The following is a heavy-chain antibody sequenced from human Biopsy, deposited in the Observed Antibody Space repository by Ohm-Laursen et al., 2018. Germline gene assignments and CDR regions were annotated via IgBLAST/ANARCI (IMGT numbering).Heavy chain of an antibody. CDR3: ARAGRYCSGGGCYSWFDS. V-gene: IGHV3-72*01. Sequence: SLRLSCAASGFSFSANYMDWVRQAPGKGLEWVGRIRDKANSYTTDYAASVKGRFTISRDDSKNSLYLQMNSLKTEDTALYYCARAGRYCSGGGCYSWFDSWGQGTLVTVSS. D-gene: IGHD2-15*01. CDR1: GFSFSANY. J-gene: IGHJ5*01. CDR2: IRDKANSYTT.